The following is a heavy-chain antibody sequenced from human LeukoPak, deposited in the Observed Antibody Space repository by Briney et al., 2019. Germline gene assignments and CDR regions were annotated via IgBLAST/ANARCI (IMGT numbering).Heavy chain of an antibody. V-gene: IGHV4-39*07. CDR1: GGSIRRADYY. Sequence: SETLSLTCTVSGGSIRRADYYWGWIRQSPGKGLEWIGSIYHSGSTYYNPSLQSRVTKSVDTSKNQFSLNLTSVTAADTAVYYCARDLALGYCPSSSCSSPLFDYWGQGSLVTVSS. J-gene: IGHJ4*02. CDR2: IYHSGST. D-gene: IGHD2-2*01. CDR3: ARDLALGYCPSSSCSSPLFDY.